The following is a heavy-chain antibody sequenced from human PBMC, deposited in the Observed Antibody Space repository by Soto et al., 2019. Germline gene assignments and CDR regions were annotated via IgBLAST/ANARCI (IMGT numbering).Heavy chain of an antibody. Sequence: QITLKESGPALVKPTQTLTLTCTFSGFSLSTSGVGVGWIRRPPGKALEWLALIYWDGEKRYSPSQKSRLAITTDSPKSQVVRTLTNLHPVTTATYYCAHLIVVPPSDVFDVWGQGTMVDVSS. CDR2: IYWDGEK. D-gene: IGHD2-2*01. J-gene: IGHJ3*01. V-gene: IGHV2-5*02. CDR3: AHLIVVPPSDVFDV. CDR1: GFSLSTSGVG.